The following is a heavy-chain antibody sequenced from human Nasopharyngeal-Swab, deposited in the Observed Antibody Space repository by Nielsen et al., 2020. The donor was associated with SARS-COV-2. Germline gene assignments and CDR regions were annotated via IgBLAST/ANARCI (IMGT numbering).Heavy chain of an antibody. CDR1: GFTFSSYA. J-gene: IGHJ4*02. CDR3: AREKPGDY. D-gene: IGHD1-14*01. V-gene: IGHV3-21*01. CDR2: ISSSSSYI. Sequence: GGSLRLSCAASGFTFSSYAMSRVRQAPGKGLEWVSSISSSSSYIYYADSVKGRFTISRDNAKNSLYLQMNSLRAEDTAVYYCAREKPGDYWGQGTLVTVSS.